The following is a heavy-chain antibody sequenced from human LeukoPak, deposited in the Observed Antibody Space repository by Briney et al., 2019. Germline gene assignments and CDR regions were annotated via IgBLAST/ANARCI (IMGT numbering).Heavy chain of an antibody. Sequence: GRSLRLSCAASGFTFSSYGMHWVRQAPGKGLEWVAVIWYDGSNKYYADSVKGRFTISRDNSKNTLYLQMNSLRAEDTAVYYCARVNYYYDSSGLDYWGQGTLVTVSS. CDR3: ARVNYYYDSSGLDY. CDR1: GFTFSSYG. D-gene: IGHD3-22*01. J-gene: IGHJ4*02. V-gene: IGHV3-33*01. CDR2: IWYDGSNK.